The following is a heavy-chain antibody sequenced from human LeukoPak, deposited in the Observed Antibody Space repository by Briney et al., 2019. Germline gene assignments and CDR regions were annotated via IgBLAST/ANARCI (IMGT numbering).Heavy chain of an antibody. V-gene: IGHV3-49*04. J-gene: IGHJ4*02. CDR3: ARGDSPDDY. CDR2: IRKKAYGGTT. Sequence: PGGSLRLSCTASGFTFGAYRMSWVRQAPGEGLEWVGFIRKKAYGGTTEYAASVKGRFTISRDDSKSIAYLQMNSLKTEDTAVYYCARGDSPDDYWGQGTLVTVSS. CDR1: GFTFGAYR. D-gene: IGHD3-22*01.